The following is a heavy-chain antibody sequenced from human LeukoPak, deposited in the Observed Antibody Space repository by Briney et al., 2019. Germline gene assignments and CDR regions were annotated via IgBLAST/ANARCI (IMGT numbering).Heavy chain of an antibody. V-gene: IGHV3-30*02. CDR3: AKDRAFGDYFES. CDR2: IRYDGTNK. D-gene: IGHD2-21*02. J-gene: IGHJ5*01. CDR1: GFTFSTFG. Sequence: GGSLRLSCAASGFTFSTFGMHWIRQAPGKGLEWVAFIRYDGTNKQYLDSVKARFTISRDNSNNMLYLQMNSLRPEDTGVYYCAKDRAFGDYFESWGQGTLVIVSS.